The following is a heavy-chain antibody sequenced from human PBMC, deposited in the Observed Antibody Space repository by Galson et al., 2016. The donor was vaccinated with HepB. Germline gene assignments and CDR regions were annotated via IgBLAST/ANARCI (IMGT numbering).Heavy chain of an antibody. J-gene: IGHJ4*02. CDR3: AREGLLGPGSLPAFDS. CDR2: ICYRGNT. Sequence: SETLSLTCTVSGDSIGTYYWSWIRQPPGRGLEWIGFICYRGNTNSNPSLKSRATISVDTSKNQFSLKLTSVTVADTACYYCAREGLLGPGSLPAFDSWGQGALVTVSS. CDR1: GDSIGTYY. D-gene: IGHD3-10*01. V-gene: IGHV4-59*12.